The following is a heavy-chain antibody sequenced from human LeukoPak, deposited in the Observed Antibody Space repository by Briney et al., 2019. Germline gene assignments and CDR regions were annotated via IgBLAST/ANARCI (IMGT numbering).Heavy chain of an antibody. J-gene: IGHJ4*02. CDR3: AKGSITFGGVIVPIDF. D-gene: IGHD3-16*02. CDR1: GFIFSNYA. Sequence: GGSLRLSCTTSGFIFSNYAMGWVRQAPGKGLEWVSGISWNSGSIGYADSVKGRFTISRDNAKNSLYLQMNSLRAEDTALYYCAKGSITFGGVIVPIDFWGQGTLVTVSS. V-gene: IGHV3-9*01. CDR2: ISWNSGSI.